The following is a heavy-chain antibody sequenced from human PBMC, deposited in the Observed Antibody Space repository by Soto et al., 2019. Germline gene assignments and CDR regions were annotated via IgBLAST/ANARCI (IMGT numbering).Heavy chain of an antibody. Sequence: SETLSLTCTVSGGSISSYYWSWIRQPPGKGLEWIGYIYYSGSTNYNPSLKSRVTISVDTSKNQFSLKLSSVTAADTAVYYCARYTYYYGSGRYLGVYYYYYYMDVWGKGITVTVAS. D-gene: IGHD3-10*01. CDR2: IYYSGST. J-gene: IGHJ6*03. V-gene: IGHV4-59*01. CDR1: GGSISSYY. CDR3: ARYTYYYGSGRYLGVYYYYYYMDV.